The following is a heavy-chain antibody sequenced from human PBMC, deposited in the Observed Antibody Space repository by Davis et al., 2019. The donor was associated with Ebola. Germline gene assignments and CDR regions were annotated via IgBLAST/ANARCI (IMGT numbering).Heavy chain of an antibody. CDR3: VKDTSNIWFDI. CDR1: GFIFSSYV. J-gene: IGHJ3*02. CDR2: LGVGADT. V-gene: IGHV3-23*01. D-gene: IGHD1-26*01. Sequence: GGSLRLSCAASGFIFSSYVMSWVRQAPGKGLERVSTLGVGADTYYADSVKGRFTISRDNSKNTLYLQMNSLRVEDTAIYHCVKDTSNIWFDIWGQGTMVTVSS.